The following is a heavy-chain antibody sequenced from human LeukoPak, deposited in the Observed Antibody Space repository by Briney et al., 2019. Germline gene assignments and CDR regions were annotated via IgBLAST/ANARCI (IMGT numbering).Heavy chain of an antibody. CDR1: GFTFSSYA. CDR2: ISYDGSNK. CDR3: AREGKSIAPFDF. D-gene: IGHD2-15*01. V-gene: IGHV3-30*04. Sequence: GRSLRLSCAASGFTFSSYAMHWGRQAPGKGLEWVAVISYDGSNKYYADSVKGRFTISRDNSKNTLYLQMNSLRAEDTAVYYCAREGKSIAPFDFWGQGTLVTVSS. J-gene: IGHJ4*02.